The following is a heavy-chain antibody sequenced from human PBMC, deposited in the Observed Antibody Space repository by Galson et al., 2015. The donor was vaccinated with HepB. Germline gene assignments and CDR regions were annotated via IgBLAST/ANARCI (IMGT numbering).Heavy chain of an antibody. CDR1: GFTFSSYW. CDR3: ARDWVGTHSGGFDY. J-gene: IGHJ4*02. V-gene: IGHV3-7*01. D-gene: IGHD4-23*01. Sequence: SLRLSCAASGFTFSSYWMSWVRQAPGKGLEWAANIKQDGSEKYYVDSVEGRFTISRDNAKNSLYLQMNSLRAEDTAVYYCARDWVGTHSGGFDYWGQGTLVTVSS. CDR2: IKQDGSEK.